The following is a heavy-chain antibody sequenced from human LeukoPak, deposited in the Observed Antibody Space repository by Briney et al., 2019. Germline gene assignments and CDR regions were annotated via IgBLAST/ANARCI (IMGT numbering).Heavy chain of an antibody. V-gene: IGHV3-21*01. CDR2: ISVSGSYI. CDR3: ARGPPLDY. J-gene: IGHJ4*02. Sequence: GGSLRLSCAASGFTFSSYSMTWVRQAPGKGLEWVSSISVSGSYISYADSVKGRFTISRDNAKNSLYLQMSSLRAEDTAVYYCARGPPLDYWGQGILVTVSS. CDR1: GFTFSSYS.